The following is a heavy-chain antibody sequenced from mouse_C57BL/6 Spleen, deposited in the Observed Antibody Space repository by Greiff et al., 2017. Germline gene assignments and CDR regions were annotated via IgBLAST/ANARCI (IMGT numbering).Heavy chain of an antibody. CDR2: INPGSGGT. CDR3: AGDGNYRFAY. J-gene: IGHJ3*01. Sequence: VKLLESGAELVRPGTSVKVSCKASGYAFTNYLIEWVKQRPGQGLEWIGVINPGSGGTNYNEKFKGKATLTADKSSSTAYMQLSSLTSEDSAVYFCAGDGNYRFAYWGQGTLVTVSA. V-gene: IGHV1-54*01. D-gene: IGHD2-1*01. CDR1: GYAFTNYL.